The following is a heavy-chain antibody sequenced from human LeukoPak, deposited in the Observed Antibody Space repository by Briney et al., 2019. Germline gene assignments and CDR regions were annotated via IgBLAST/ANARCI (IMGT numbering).Heavy chain of an antibody. J-gene: IGHJ4*02. CDR1: GFTFSHYW. CDR2: ISGSGGST. Sequence: GGSLRLSCAASGFTFSHYWMTWVRQAPGKGLQWVSAISGSGGSTYYADSVKGRFTISRDNSKNTLYLQMNSLRAEDTAVYYCAKALAAAGTGNYFDYWGQGTLVTVSS. V-gene: IGHV3-23*01. CDR3: AKALAAAGTGNYFDY. D-gene: IGHD6-13*01.